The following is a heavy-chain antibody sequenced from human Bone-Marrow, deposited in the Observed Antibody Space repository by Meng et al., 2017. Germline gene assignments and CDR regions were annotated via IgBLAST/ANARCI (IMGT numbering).Heavy chain of an antibody. CDR1: GYTFTSYG. CDR3: ARDIPSSSEDYYYYGMDV. D-gene: IGHD6-6*01. Sequence: ASVKVSCKASGYTFTSYGISWVRQAPGQGLEWMGWISAYNGNTNYAQKLQGRVTMTTDTSTSTAYMELRSLRSDDTAVYYCARDIPSSSEDYYYYGMDVWGQGTTVTVSS. V-gene: IGHV1-18*01. CDR2: ISAYNGNT. J-gene: IGHJ6*02.